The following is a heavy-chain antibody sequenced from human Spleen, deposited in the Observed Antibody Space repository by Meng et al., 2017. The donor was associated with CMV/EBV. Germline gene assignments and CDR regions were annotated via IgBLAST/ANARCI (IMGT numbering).Heavy chain of an antibody. CDR1: GYTFSGYY. Sequence: CKASGYTFSGYYMHWVRQAPGQGLEWMGWINPNRGGTNYAQTFQGRVTMTRDTSISTAYMELSRLRSDDTSLYYCARYNWNYGSWDPWGQGTLVTVSS. D-gene: IGHD1-7*01. CDR3: ARYNWNYGSWDP. V-gene: IGHV1-2*02. J-gene: IGHJ5*02. CDR2: INPNRGGT.